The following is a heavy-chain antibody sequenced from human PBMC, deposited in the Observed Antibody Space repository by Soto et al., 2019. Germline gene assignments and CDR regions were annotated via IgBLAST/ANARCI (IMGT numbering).Heavy chain of an antibody. V-gene: IGHV1-3*01. D-gene: IGHD6-6*01. CDR1: GYTFTSYA. CDR3: ASRSSSSYDYYCDMDV. Sequence: GASVKVSCKASGYTFTSYAMHWVRQAPGQRLEWMGWINAGTGNTKYSQKFQGRGTISRDTSASTAYMWLSSLRSEDTAVYDCASRSSSSYDYYCDMDVWGQGTTVTVSS. CDR2: INAGTGNT. J-gene: IGHJ6*02.